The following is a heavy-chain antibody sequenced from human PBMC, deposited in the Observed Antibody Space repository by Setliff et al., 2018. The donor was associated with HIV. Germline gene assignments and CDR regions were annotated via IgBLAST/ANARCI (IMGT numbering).Heavy chain of an antibody. CDR2: IKEDGSVK. D-gene: IGHD2-8*01. CDR3: VRDRPNWYANSGILDQ. V-gene: IGHV3-7*03. Sequence: QPGGSLRLSCAASGFNINTYWMGWVRQGPGKGLEWVANIKEDGSVKNYVDSARGRFIISRDNAEKSLFLHMSSLRADDSAAYYCVRDRPNWYANSGILDQWGQGTLVTVSS. CDR1: GFNINTYW. J-gene: IGHJ4*02.